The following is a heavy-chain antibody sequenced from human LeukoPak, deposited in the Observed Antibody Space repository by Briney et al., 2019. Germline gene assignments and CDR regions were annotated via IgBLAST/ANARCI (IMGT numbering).Heavy chain of an antibody. CDR1: GLTFSSYA. Sequence: GGSLRLSCAASGLTFSSYAMHWVRQAPGKGLEWVAVISYDGSNTYYADSVKGRFTISRDNSKNTLYLQMNSLRAEDTAVYYCARATGAFDIWGQGTMVTVSS. D-gene: IGHD1-14*01. CDR2: ISYDGSNT. J-gene: IGHJ3*02. CDR3: ARATGAFDI. V-gene: IGHV3-30*04.